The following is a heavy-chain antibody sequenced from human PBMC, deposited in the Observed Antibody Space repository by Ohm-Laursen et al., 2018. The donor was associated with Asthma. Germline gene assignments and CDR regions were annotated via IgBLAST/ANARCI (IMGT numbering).Heavy chain of an antibody. V-gene: IGHV1-2*06. CDR1: GYTFTGYY. CDR2: INPNSGGT. J-gene: IGHJ6*02. CDR3: ARDERLRNYYYGMDV. Sequence: ASVKVSCKASGYTFTGYYMHWVRQAPGQGLEWMGRINPNSGGTNYAQKFQGRVTMTRDTSISTAYMELSRLRSDDTAVYYCARDERLRNYYYGMDVWGQGTTVTVSS. D-gene: IGHD4-17*01.